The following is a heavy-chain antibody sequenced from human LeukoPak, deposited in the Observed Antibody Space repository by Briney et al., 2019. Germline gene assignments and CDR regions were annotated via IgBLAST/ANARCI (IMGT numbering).Heavy chain of an antibody. CDR2: IIPIFGTA. CDR3: ARIVPGGVVPAAMPYNWFDP. CDR1: GGTFSSYA. V-gene: IGHV1-69*13. Sequence: ASVKVSCKASGGTFSSYAISWARQAPGQGLEWMGGIIPIFGTANYAQKFQGRVTITADESTSTAYMELSSLRSEDTAVYYCARIVPGGVVPAAMPYNWFDPWGQGTLVTVSS. J-gene: IGHJ5*02. D-gene: IGHD2-2*01.